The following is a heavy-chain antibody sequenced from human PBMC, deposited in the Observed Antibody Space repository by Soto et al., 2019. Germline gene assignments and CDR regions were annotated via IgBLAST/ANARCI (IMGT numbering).Heavy chain of an antibody. CDR3: ARDPTPYYYDSSGYYSGY. Sequence: SVKVSCKASGGTFSSYAISWVRQAPGKGLEWMGGIIPIFGTANYAQKFQGRVTITADESTSTAYMELSSLRSEDTAVYYCARDPTPYYYDSSGYYSGYWGQGTLVTVSS. CDR2: IIPIFGTA. CDR1: GGTFSSYA. J-gene: IGHJ4*02. V-gene: IGHV1-69*13. D-gene: IGHD3-22*01.